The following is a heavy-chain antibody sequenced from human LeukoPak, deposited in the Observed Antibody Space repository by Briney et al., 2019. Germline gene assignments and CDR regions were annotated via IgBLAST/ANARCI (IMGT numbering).Heavy chain of an antibody. J-gene: IGHJ6*02. CDR1: GGSISSYY. CDR3: ARHLSYYYYGMDV. V-gene: IGHV4-59*08. CDR2: IYYSGST. Sequence: PSETLSLTCTVSGGSISSYYWSWIRQPPGRGLGWIGYIYYSGSTNYNPSLKSRVTISVDTSKNQFSLKLSSVTAADTAVYYCARHLSYYYYGMDVWGQGTTVTVSS.